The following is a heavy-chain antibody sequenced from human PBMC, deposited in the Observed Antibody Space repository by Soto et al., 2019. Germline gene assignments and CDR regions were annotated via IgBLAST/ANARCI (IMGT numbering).Heavy chain of an antibody. CDR3: AKVRGRCSSTSRYRFDY. CDR1: GFTFSSYA. CDR2: ISGSGGST. V-gene: IGHV3-23*01. J-gene: IGHJ4*02. Sequence: EVQLLESGGGLVQPGGSLRLSCAASGFTFSSYAMSWVRQAPGKGLEWVSAISGSGGSTYYADSVKGRFTISRDNSKNTLYLQMNSLRAEDTDVYYCAKVRGRCSSTSRYRFDYWGQGTLVTVSS. D-gene: IGHD2-2*01.